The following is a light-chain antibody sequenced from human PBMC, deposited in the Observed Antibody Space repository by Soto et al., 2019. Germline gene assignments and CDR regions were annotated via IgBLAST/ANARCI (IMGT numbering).Light chain of an antibody. V-gene: IGKV1-5*03. J-gene: IGKJ4*01. CDR2: KAS. Sequence: DIQMTQSPSTLSASVGDRGTITCRASQSISFWLAWYQQKPGKATNLLIYKASTLNSGVPSKCSGSGSGTQFTLSFGSLKHDDFATYYCQQYASYPPTFGGGTKVEIK. CDR3: QQYASYPPT. CDR1: QSISFW.